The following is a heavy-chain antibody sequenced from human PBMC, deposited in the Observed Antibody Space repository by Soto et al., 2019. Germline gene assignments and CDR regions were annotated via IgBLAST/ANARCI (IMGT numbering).Heavy chain of an antibody. CDR3: TRLQVEGGMDV. CDR1: GFTFSGSA. CDR2: IRSKANSYAT. J-gene: IGHJ6*02. V-gene: IGHV3-73*02. Sequence: EVQLVESGGGLVQPGGSLKLSCAASGFTFSGSAMHWVRQASGKGLEWVGRIRSKANSYATAYAASVKGRFTISRDDSKNTAYLQMNSLKTEDTAEYYCTRLQVEGGMDVWGQGTTVTVSS.